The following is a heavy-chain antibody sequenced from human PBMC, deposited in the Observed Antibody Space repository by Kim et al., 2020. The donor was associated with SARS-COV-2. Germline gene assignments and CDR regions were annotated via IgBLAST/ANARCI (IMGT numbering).Heavy chain of an antibody. V-gene: IGHV1-3*01. D-gene: IGHD3-3*01. Sequence: ASVKVSCKASGYTFTSYAMHWVRQAPGQRLEWMGWINAGNGNTKYSQKFQGRVTITRDTSASTAYMELSSLRSEDTAVYYCARGLTVIRVAMDYWGQGTLVTVSS. CDR1: GYTFTSYA. J-gene: IGHJ4*02. CDR2: INAGNGNT. CDR3: ARGLTVIRVAMDY.